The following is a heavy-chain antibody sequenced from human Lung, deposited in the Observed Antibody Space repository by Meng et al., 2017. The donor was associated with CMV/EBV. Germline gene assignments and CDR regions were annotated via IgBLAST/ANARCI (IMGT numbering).Heavy chain of an antibody. CDR3: ASFPPPGKQWLVTDY. D-gene: IGHD6-19*01. J-gene: IGHJ4*02. Sequence: QMQLQESGPGLVKPSGTLSLTCAVSGGSISISTWWSWVRQPPGKGLEWIGEIYHSGGTNYNPSLRGRVTISLDKSKNQFSLTLRSVTAADTAVYYCASFPPPGKQWLVTDYWGQGTLVTVSS. V-gene: IGHV4-4*02. CDR2: IYHSGGT. CDR1: GGSISISTW.